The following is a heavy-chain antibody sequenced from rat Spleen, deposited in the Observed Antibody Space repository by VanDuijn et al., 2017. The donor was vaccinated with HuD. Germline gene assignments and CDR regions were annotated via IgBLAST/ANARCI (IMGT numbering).Heavy chain of an antibody. Sequence: QVQLMESGPGLVQPSETLSLTCTVSGFSLTSYSVHWVRQPPGKGLEWMGVMWRSGSTEYNSALKSRLSISKDTSKSQVFLKMNSLQTEDTATYYCARALGASNWFAYWGQGTLVTVSS. V-gene: IGHV2-45*01. CDR2: MWRSGST. CDR1: GFSLTSYS. D-gene: IGHD5-1*01. J-gene: IGHJ3*01. CDR3: ARALGASNWFAY.